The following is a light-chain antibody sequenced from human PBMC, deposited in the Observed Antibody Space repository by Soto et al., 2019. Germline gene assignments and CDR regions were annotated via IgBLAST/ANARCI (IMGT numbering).Light chain of an antibody. CDR2: GAS. CDR3: QQYGRSPLFT. V-gene: IGKV3-11*01. CDR1: QSVDSY. Sequence: EIVLTQSPASLSLSPGERATLSCRASQSVDSYLVWYQQKPGQAPRLLIFGASNRATGIPARFSGSGSGTDFTLTINSLEPEDFAVYYCQQYGRSPLFTFGPGTTVDIK. J-gene: IGKJ3*01.